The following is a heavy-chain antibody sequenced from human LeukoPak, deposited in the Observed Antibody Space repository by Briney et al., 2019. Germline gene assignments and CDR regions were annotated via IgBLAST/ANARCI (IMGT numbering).Heavy chain of an antibody. D-gene: IGHD6-13*01. CDR2: IRYDGRNK. CDR1: RFTLSSYG. J-gene: IGHJ2*01. V-gene: IGHV3-30*02. CDR3: ARAAYSSTWYSRYFDL. Sequence: GGSLRLSCAASRFTLSSYGMHWVRQAPGKGLQWVAFIRYDGRNKYYADSVKGRFTIVRDNSKNTLYVQMNSLRAGDTAVYYCARAAYSSTWYSRYFDLWGRGTLVTVSS.